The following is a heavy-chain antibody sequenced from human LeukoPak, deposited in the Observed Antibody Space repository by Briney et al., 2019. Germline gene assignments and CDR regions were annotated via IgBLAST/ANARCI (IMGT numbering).Heavy chain of an antibody. V-gene: IGHV3-74*01. D-gene: IGHD2-15*01. Sequence: SGGSLRLSCEASDFTFSNFWMHWVRQVPGKGLVWVSRINGDGSSVSYADSVKGRFIISRDNAKNSLYLQMNSLRAEDTALYYCARTTSGRYWYFDLWGRRTLVTVSS. CDR3: ARTTSGRYWYFDL. J-gene: IGHJ2*01. CDR2: INGDGSSV. CDR1: DFTFSNFW.